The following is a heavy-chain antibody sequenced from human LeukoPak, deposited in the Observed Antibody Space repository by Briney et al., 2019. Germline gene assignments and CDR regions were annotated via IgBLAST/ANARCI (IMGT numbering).Heavy chain of an antibody. J-gene: IGHJ5*02. CDR1: GGSISSGGYY. D-gene: IGHD6-19*01. V-gene: IGHV4-31*03. Sequence: SQTLSLTCTVSGGSISSGGYYWSWIRQHPGKGLEWIGYIYYSGSTYYNPSLKSRVTISVDTSKNQFSLKLSSVTAADTAVYYCARESYSSGWRNNWFDPWGQGTLATVSS. CDR2: IYYSGST. CDR3: ARESYSSGWRNNWFDP.